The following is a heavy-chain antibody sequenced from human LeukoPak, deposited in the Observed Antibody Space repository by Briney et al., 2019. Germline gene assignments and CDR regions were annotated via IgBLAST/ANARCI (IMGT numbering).Heavy chain of an antibody. D-gene: IGHD5-24*01. V-gene: IGHV3-48*03. CDR1: GFTFSSYE. CDR2: IGSSGGSR. CDR3: AREDGDAFDI. Sequence: GGSLRLSCAASGFTFSSYEMDWVRRAPGKGLEWVSYIGSSGGSRYYADSVKGRFTSSRDNAKNSLYLQMNSLRVEDTAVYYCAREDGDAFDIWVQGTVVSVSS. J-gene: IGHJ3*02.